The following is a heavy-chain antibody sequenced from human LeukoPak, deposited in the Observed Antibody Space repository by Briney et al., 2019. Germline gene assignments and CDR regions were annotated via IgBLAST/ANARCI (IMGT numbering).Heavy chain of an antibody. V-gene: IGHV4-59*01. CDR3: ARVARGYSYGCDY. CDR1: GGSISCYY. D-gene: IGHD5-18*01. J-gene: IGHJ4*02. Sequence: PSETLSLTCTVSGGSISCYYWSWIRQPPGKGLEWIGYIYYSGSTNYNPSLKSRVTISVDTSKNQFSLKLSSVTAADTAVYYCARVARGYSYGCDYWGQGTLVTVSS. CDR2: IYYSGST.